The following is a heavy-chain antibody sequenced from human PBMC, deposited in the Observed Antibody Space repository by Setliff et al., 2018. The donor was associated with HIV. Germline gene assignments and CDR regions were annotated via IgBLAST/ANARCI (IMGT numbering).Heavy chain of an antibody. V-gene: IGHV4-59*11. J-gene: IGHJ4*02. Sequence: PSETLSLTCTVSPVSLTSHCWSWIRQPPGKGLEWIGYAYYSGSTYYNPSVKSRVTISIDTSKNQFSLRLSSVTAADTAVYYCARDHKYYYDSSGLDYWGQGTLVTVSS. CDR3: ARDHKYYYDSSGLDY. CDR1: PVSLTSHC. CDR2: AYYSGST. D-gene: IGHD3-22*01.